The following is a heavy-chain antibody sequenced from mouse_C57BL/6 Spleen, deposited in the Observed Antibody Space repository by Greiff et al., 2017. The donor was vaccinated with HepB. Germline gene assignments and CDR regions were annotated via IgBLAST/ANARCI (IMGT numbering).Heavy chain of an antibody. J-gene: IGHJ3*01. CDR1: GYTFTSYW. CDR3: TRKNYGTPGFAY. V-gene: IGHV1-55*01. Sequence: VQLQQPGAELVKPGASVKMSCKASGYTFTSYWITWVKQRPGQGLEWIGDIYPGSGSTNYNEKFKSKATLTVDTSSSTAYMQLSSLTSEDAAVYYYTRKNYGTPGFAYWGQGTLVTVSA. D-gene: IGHD1-1*01. CDR2: IYPGSGST.